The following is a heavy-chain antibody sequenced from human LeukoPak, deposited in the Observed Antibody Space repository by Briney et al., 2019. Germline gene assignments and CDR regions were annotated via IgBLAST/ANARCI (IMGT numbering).Heavy chain of an antibody. CDR3: ARVGGYKDP. J-gene: IGHJ5*02. D-gene: IGHD1-14*01. Sequence: SETLSLTCAVYGGSFSGYYGSWIRQPPGKGLEWIGEINHSGSTNYNPSLKSRVTISVDTSKNQFSLKLSSVTAADTAVYYCARVGGYKDPWGQGTLVTVSS. CDR1: GGSFSGYY. V-gene: IGHV4-34*01. CDR2: INHSGST.